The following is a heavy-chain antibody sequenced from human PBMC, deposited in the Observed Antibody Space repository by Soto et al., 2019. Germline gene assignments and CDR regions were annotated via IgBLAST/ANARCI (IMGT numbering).Heavy chain of an antibody. CDR1: GGSISSYY. CDR3: ARDLSSGSYSGFQH. D-gene: IGHD1-26*01. Sequence: SETLSLTCTVSGGSISSYYWSWIRQPPGRGMEWIGYIYYSGNTNYNPSLKSRVTMSVDASKNQFSLKLSSVTAADTAVYYCARDLSSGSYSGFQHWGQGTLVTVSS. J-gene: IGHJ1*01. V-gene: IGHV4-59*01. CDR2: IYYSGNT.